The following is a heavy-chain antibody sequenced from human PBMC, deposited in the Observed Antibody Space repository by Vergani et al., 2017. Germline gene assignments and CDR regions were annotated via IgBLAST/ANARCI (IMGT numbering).Heavy chain of an antibody. Sequence: QVQLQQWGAGLLKPSETLSLTCAVYGGSFSGYYWSWIRQPPGKGLEWIGEINHSGSTNYNPSLKSRVTISVDTSKNQFSLKLSSVTAADTAVYYCACDYGDSRDSYYYYGMDVWAKGPRSPSP. CDR1: GGSFSGYY. J-gene: IGHJ6*02. V-gene: IGHV4-34*01. D-gene: IGHD4-17*01. CDR3: ACDYGDSRDSYYYYGMDV. CDR2: INHSGST.